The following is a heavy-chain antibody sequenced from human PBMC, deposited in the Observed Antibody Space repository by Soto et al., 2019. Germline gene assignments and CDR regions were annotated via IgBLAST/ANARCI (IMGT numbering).Heavy chain of an antibody. Sequence: SETLSLTCTVPSISSYYWSWIRQPPGKGLEWIGQIYFTGNTNYNPSLKSRVTMSVDTSQNQFSLRLTSVTAADTAVYYCARSHYTYGLLIDYWGPGTLVTVSS. CDR3: ARSHYTYGLLIDY. J-gene: IGHJ4*02. D-gene: IGHD2-8*01. CDR2: IYFTGNT. CDR1: SISSYY. V-gene: IGHV4-59*08.